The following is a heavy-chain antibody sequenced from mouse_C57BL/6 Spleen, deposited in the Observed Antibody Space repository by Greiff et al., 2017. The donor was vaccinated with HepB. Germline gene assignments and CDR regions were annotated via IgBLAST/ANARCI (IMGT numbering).Heavy chain of an antibody. CDR3: ARDGYGSSYWYFDV. CDR1: GFTFSSYA. D-gene: IGHD1-1*01. Sequence: QLKPSGGGLVKPGGSLKLSCAASGFTFSSYAMSWVRQTPEKRLEWVATISDGGSYTYYPDNVKGRFTISRDNAKNNLYLQMSHLKSEDTAMYYCARDGYGSSYWYFDVWGTGTTVTVSS. J-gene: IGHJ1*03. CDR2: ISDGGSYT. V-gene: IGHV5-4*01.